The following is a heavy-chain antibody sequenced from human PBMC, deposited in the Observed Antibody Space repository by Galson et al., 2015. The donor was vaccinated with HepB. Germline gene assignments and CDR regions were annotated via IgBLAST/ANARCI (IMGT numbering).Heavy chain of an antibody. CDR3: ARTDFHAGVDY. CDR2: IDPNSGGT. CDR1: GYTFTGYY. V-gene: IGHV1-2*02. D-gene: IGHD3-3*01. J-gene: IGHJ4*02. Sequence: SVKVSCKASGYTFTGYYMHWVRQAPGQGLEWMGWIDPNSGGTNYAQKFRGRVTMTRDTSISTAYMELSRLRSDDTAVYYCARTDFHAGVDYWGQGTLVTVSS.